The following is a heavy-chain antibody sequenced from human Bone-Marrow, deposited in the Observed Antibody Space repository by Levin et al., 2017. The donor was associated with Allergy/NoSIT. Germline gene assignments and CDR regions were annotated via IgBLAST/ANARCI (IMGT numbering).Heavy chain of an antibody. Sequence: PGGSLRLSCAASGFTFSSYGMHWVRQAPGKGLEWVAVIWYDGSNKYYADSVKGRFTISRDNSKNTLYLQMNSLRAEDTAVYYCARDGLMGIAARPPSNWFDPWGQGTLVTVSS. CDR3: ARDGLMGIAARPPSNWFDP. D-gene: IGHD6-6*01. J-gene: IGHJ5*02. CDR1: GFTFSSYG. CDR2: IWYDGSNK. V-gene: IGHV3-33*01.